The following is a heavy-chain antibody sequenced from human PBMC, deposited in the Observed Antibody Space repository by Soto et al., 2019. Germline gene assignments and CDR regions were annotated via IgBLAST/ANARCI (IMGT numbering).Heavy chain of an antibody. CDR2: IDPSAGST. D-gene: IGHD1-1*01. Sequence: GASVKVSRKASGYTLTSFYMHWMRQAPGQGLEWMGVIDPSAGSTTYAQKFKGRVRMTRDTFTSTVFMELSSLRSEDTAVYYCARSPRPTGTTLYYFDSWGQRTLVTVSS. J-gene: IGHJ4*02. CDR3: ARSPRPTGTTLYYFDS. V-gene: IGHV1-46*01. CDR1: GYTLTSFY.